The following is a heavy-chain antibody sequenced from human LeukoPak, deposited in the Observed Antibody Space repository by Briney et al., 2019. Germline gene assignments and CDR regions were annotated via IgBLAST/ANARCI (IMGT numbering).Heavy chain of an antibody. CDR2: IYYSGST. D-gene: IGHD3-10*01. J-gene: IGHJ6*02. V-gene: IGHV4-59*08. CDR3: ARHGLLWFGESLSGPYYGMDV. Sequence: SETLSLTCTVSGGSISSYYWSWIRQPPGKGLEWIGYIYYSGSTNYNPSLKSRVTISVDTSKNQFSLKLSSVTAADTAVYYCARHGLLWFGESLSGPYYGMDVWGQGTTVTVSS. CDR1: GGSISSYY.